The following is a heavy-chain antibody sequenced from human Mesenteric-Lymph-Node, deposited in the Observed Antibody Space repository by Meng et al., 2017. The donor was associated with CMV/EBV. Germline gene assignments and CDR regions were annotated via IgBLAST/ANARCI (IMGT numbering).Heavy chain of an antibody. CDR3: ARGPDYRYCSSTSCPIMDV. D-gene: IGHD2-2*01. CDR1: GGTFSSYA. J-gene: IGHJ6*02. Sequence: SVKVSCKGSGGTFSSYAISWVRQAPGQGLEWMGGIIPIFGTANYAQKFQGRVTITTDESTSTAYMELSSLRSEDTAVYYCARGPDYRYCSSTSCPIMDVWGQGTTVTVSS. CDR2: IIPIFGTA. V-gene: IGHV1-69*05.